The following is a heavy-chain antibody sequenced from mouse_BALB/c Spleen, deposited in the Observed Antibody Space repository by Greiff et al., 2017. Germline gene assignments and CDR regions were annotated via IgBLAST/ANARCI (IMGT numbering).Heavy chain of an antibody. CDR2: FNPYNVGT. Sequence: VQLKESGPELVKPGASVKMSCKASGYTFTSYVMHWVKQKPGQGLEWIGYFNPYNVGTKYNEKFKGKATLTSDKSTSTTYMKLSSLTSEDSAVFYSARGDDGYLAYWGQGTLVTVSA. D-gene: IGHD2-3*01. CDR3: ARGDDGYLAY. V-gene: IGHV1-14*01. CDR1: GYTFTSYV. J-gene: IGHJ3*01.